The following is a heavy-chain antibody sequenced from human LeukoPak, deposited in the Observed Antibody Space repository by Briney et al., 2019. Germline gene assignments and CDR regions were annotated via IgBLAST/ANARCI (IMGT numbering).Heavy chain of an antibody. D-gene: IGHD3-22*01. Sequence: GESLKISCKGSGYSFTTYWIGWVRQMPGKGLECMGIIYPADSKIIYSPSFQGQVTMSADKSTSTAYLQWSSLKASDTAMYYCARRDGNYDSSGYYLIGFDIWGQGTMVTVSS. CDR3: ARRDGNYDSSGYYLIGFDI. CDR1: GYSFTTYW. CDR2: IYPADSKI. J-gene: IGHJ3*02. V-gene: IGHV5-51*01.